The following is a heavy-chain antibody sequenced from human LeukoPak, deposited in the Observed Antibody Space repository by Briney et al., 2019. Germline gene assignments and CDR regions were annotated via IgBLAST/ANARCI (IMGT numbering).Heavy chain of an antibody. J-gene: IGHJ5*02. D-gene: IGHD3-22*01. CDR2: IYYSGST. Sequence: SQTLSLTCTVSGGSISSGGYYWSWIRQHPGKGLEWIGSIYYSGSTYYNPSLKSRVTISVDTSKNQFSLKLSSVTAADTAVYYCARSITMIVGGWFDPWGQGTLVTVSS. CDR1: GGSISSGGYY. V-gene: IGHV4-30-2*03. CDR3: ARSITMIVGGWFDP.